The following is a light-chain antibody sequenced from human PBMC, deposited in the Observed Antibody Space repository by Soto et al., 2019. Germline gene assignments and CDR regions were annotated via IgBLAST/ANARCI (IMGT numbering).Light chain of an antibody. CDR1: QSVSSSY. J-gene: IGKJ2*01. CDR3: QQYNNWPQT. CDR2: GAS. V-gene: IGKV3-15*01. Sequence: EMVMTQSPATLSVSPGERATLSCRASQSVSSSYLAWYQQKHGQAPRLLIYGASTRATGIPARFSGSGSGTEFTLTISSLQSEDFAVYYCQQYNNWPQTFGQVTKLEIK.